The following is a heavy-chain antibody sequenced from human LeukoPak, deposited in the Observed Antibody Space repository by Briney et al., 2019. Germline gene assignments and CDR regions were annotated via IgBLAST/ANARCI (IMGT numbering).Heavy chain of an antibody. CDR3: ATRYASGPIADY. V-gene: IGHV3-9*01. CDR1: GFTFSSYA. CDR2: ITWNGGTI. D-gene: IGHD3-10*01. Sequence: PGGSLRLSCAASGFTFSSYAMHWVRQAPGKGLEWVSGITWNGGTIDYADSVKGRFTISRDNAKNSLYLQMNSLRAEDTALYYCATRYASGPIADYWGQGTLVTVSS. J-gene: IGHJ4*02.